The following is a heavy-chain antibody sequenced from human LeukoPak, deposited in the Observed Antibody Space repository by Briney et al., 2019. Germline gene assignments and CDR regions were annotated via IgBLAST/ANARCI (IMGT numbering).Heavy chain of an antibody. CDR2: ISGSGGGT. V-gene: IGHV3-23*01. Sequence: GGSLRLSCEVSGITLSNYGMSWVRQAPGKGLEWVAGISGSGGGTNYAESVKGRFTISRDNSKNTLYLQVNSLRAEDTAVYFCAKRGVVIRVILVGFHKEAYYFDSWGQGALVSVSS. D-gene: IGHD3-22*01. CDR3: AKRGVVIRVILVGFHKEAYYFDS. CDR1: GITLSNYG. J-gene: IGHJ4*02.